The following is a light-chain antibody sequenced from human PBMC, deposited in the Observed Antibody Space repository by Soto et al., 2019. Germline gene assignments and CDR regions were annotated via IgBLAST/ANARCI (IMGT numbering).Light chain of an antibody. CDR2: DVT. V-gene: IGLV2-11*01. CDR3: CSFVGAYFYV. Sequence: QSALTQPRSVSGSPGLSVTISCTGTHIEIGDNDYVSWYQQHPGKAPKLMIYDVTKRPSGVPDRFSGSKSGNTASLTISGLQAEDEADYYCCSFVGAYFYVFGTGTKVTVL. J-gene: IGLJ1*01. CDR1: HIEIGDNDY.